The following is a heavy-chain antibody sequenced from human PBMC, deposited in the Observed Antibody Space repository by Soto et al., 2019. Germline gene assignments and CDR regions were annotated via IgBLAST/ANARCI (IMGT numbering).Heavy chain of an antibody. CDR1: GFTFSSYD. Sequence: EVHLVESGGGLVQPGGSLRLSCAASGFTFSSYDMHWVRQATGKGLEWVSGIGTAGDTYYPGSVKGRFTISRENAKNSLYLQMNSLRAEDTAVYYCARYCSSTSCPNYYYGMDVWGQGTTVTVSS. V-gene: IGHV3-13*01. D-gene: IGHD2-2*01. CDR2: IGTAGDT. J-gene: IGHJ6*02. CDR3: ARYCSSTSCPNYYYGMDV.